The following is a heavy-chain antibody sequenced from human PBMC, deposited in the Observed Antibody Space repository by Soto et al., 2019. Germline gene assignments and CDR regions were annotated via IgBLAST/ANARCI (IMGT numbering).Heavy chain of an antibody. CDR1: GFTFSNYG. V-gene: IGHV3-23*01. CDR3: AKDLSRWPHYAFDS. CDR2: ISTNGDTA. Sequence: GGSLRLSCAASGFTFSNYGMNWVRQAPGKWLEWVSGISTNGDTANYADSVKGRFTISRDNSKNALYMQMNGLRPEDTAVYYCAKDLSRWPHYAFDSWGQGTLVTVSS. J-gene: IGHJ5*01. D-gene: IGHD4-17*01.